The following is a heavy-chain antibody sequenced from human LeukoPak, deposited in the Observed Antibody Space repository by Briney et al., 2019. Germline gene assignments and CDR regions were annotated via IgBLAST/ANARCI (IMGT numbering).Heavy chain of an antibody. D-gene: IGHD1-7*01. CDR3: ARAPGITGTTVAFDI. V-gene: IGHV4-30-2*01. J-gene: IGHJ3*02. Sequence: SQTLSLTCAVSGGSISSGGYSWSWIRQPPGKGLEWIGYIYHSGSTYYNPSLKSRVTISVDRSKNQFSLKLSSVTAADTAVYYCARAPGITGTTVAFDIWGQGTMVTVSS. CDR2: IYHSGST. CDR1: GGSISSGGYS.